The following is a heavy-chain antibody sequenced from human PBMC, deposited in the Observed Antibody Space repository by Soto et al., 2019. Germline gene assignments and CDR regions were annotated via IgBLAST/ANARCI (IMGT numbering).Heavy chain of an antibody. V-gene: IGHV5-51*01. Sequence: PRHSLKLSCTWSGYILTSYWIGSEPHTPGKGLEWMGISYPGDSDTRYSPSFQGQVTISADKSISTAYLQWSSLKASDTAMYYCARLGSIVGASRDYYYYYGIDAWGQGPTVSVS. CDR3: ARLGSIVGASRDYYYYYGIDA. CDR2: SYPGDSDT. D-gene: IGHD1-26*01. J-gene: IGHJ6*02. CDR1: GYILTSYW.